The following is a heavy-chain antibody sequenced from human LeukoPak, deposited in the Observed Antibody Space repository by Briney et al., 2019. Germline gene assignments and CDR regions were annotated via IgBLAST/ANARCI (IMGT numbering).Heavy chain of an antibody. J-gene: IGHJ5*02. CDR2: ISAYNGNT. CDR1: GYSFISYA. Sequence: ASVKVSCKASGYSFISYAISWVRQAPGQGLEWMGWISAYNGNTNYAQKLQGRVTMTTDTSTSTIYMEVRSLRSDDTAVYYCAREPAYCGGDCYSDLWGQGTLVTVSS. V-gene: IGHV1-18*01. D-gene: IGHD2-21*02. CDR3: AREPAYCGGDCYSDL.